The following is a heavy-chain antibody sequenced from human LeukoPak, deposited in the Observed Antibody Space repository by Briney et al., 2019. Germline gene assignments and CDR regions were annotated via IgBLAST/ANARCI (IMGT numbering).Heavy chain of an antibody. V-gene: IGHV1-2*02. CDR1: GYTFTGYY. J-gene: IGHJ6*03. CDR3: ARQGPILWFGESTQTDPYYYYYMDV. Sequence: ASVKVSCKASGYTFTGYYMHWVRQAPGQGLEWMGWINPNSGGTNYAQKFQGRVTMTRDTSISTAYMELSRLRSDDTAVYYCARQGPILWFGESTQTDPYYYYYMDVWGKGTTVTISS. CDR2: INPNSGGT. D-gene: IGHD3-10*01.